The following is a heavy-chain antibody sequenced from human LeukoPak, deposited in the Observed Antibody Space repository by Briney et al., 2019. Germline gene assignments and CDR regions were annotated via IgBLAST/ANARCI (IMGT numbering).Heavy chain of an antibody. J-gene: IGHJ5*02. V-gene: IGHV3-74*01. CDR3: ARDLGQYYDTSDNWFDP. CDR1: VFTFSTFW. D-gene: IGHD3-22*01. Sequence: PGGSLRLSCAASVFTFSTFWMDWVRQAPGKGLVLVSRINRDGIKTSYADSVKGRFTISRDNAKNTLTLQMNSLRAEDTAVYYCARDLGQYYDTSDNWFDPWGQGTLVTVSS. CDR2: INRDGIKT.